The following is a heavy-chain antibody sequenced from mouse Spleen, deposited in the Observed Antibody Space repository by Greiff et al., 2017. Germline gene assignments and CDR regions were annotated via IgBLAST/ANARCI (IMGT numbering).Heavy chain of an antibody. CDR1: GFTFSSYA. CDR2: ISSGGGT. D-gene: IGHD1-1*01. J-gene: IGHJ4*01. CDR3: ACGEGVITAVVAPMDY. V-gene: IGHV5-6-5*01. Sequence: EVKLVESGGGLVKPGGSLKLSCAASGFTFSSYAMSWVRQTPGKRLEWVGSISSGGGTYYHDSVKGRMTTSRDNARNFLYLQMSSLRSVDTDMYSCACGEGVITAVVAPMDYWGQGTSVTVSS.